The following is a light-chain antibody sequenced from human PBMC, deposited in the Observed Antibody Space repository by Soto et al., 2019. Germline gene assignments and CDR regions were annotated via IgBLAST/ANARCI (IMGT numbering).Light chain of an antibody. CDR3: QQSYSTPPWT. Sequence: DIQMTQSPSSLSASVGDRVTITCRASQSISSYLNWYQQKPGKAPKHLIYAASSLQSGVPSRFSGSGSGPDFTLTISSLQPEDFATYSCQQSYSTPPWTFGQGTKVEIK. V-gene: IGKV1-39*01. J-gene: IGKJ1*01. CDR1: QSISSY. CDR2: AAS.